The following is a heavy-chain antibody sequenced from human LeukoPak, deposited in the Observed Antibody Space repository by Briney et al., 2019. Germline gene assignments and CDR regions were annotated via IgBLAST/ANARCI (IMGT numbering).Heavy chain of an antibody. V-gene: IGHV4-30-4*08. D-gene: IGHD2-2*01. Sequence: SETLSLTCAVYGGSFSGYYWSWIRQSPGKGLEWIGYIYYSGSTYYNPSLKSRVTISVDTSKNQFSLKLSSVTAADTAVYYCAREKAGGCSSTSCPMGYFDYWGQGTLVTVSS. J-gene: IGHJ4*02. CDR1: GGSFSGYY. CDR2: IYYSGST. CDR3: AREKAGGCSSTSCPMGYFDY.